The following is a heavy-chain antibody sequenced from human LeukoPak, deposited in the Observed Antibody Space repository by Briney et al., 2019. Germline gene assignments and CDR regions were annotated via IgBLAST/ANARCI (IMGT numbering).Heavy chain of an antibody. CDR3: AKDPSGWYPRYFDY. J-gene: IGHJ4*02. D-gene: IGHD6-19*01. CDR2: ISSSSSYI. Sequence: GGSLRLSCAASGFTFSSYSMNWVRQAPGKGLEWVPSISSSSSYIYYADSVKGRFTISRDNAKNSLYLQMNSLRAEDTAVYYCAKDPSGWYPRYFDYWGQGTLVTVSS. V-gene: IGHV3-21*04. CDR1: GFTFSSYS.